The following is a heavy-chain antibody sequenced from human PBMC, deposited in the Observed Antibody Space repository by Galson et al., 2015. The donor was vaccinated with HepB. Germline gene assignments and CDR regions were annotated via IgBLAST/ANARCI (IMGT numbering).Heavy chain of an antibody. CDR1: GFTFSSYA. J-gene: IGHJ4*02. D-gene: IGHD3-16*01. Sequence: SLRLSCAASGFTFSSYAMSWVRRAPGKGLEWVSGISDSGGGSTYYADSVKGRFTISRDNSKNTLYLQMNSLRAEDTALYYCAKTTAPLGGFDCWGQGTLVTVSS. CDR3: AKTTAPLGGFDC. V-gene: IGHV3-23*01. CDR2: ISDSGGGST.